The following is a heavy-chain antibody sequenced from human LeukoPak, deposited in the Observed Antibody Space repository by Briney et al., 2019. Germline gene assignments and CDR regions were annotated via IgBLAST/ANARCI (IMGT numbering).Heavy chain of an antibody. Sequence: SVKVSCKASGGTFSSYAISWVRQAPGQGLEWMGGIIPIFGTANYAQKFQGRVTITADESTSTAYMELSSLRSEDTAVYYCARDRDPGYCSSTSCYPLGYWGQGTLVTVSS. D-gene: IGHD2-2*01. J-gene: IGHJ4*02. CDR2: IIPIFGTA. CDR3: ARDRDPGYCSSTSCYPLGY. CDR1: GGTFSSYA. V-gene: IGHV1-69*01.